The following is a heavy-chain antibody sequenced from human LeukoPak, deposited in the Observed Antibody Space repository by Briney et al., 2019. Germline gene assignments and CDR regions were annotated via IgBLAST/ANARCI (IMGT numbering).Heavy chain of an antibody. J-gene: IGHJ4*02. Sequence: GGSLRLSCAASGLIFSTYPMSWVRQAPGKGLEWVSAITGSGDSTFYADSVKGRCTISRDNSKNTLYLQMNSLRAEDTAVYYCAGEGIAVAGVDYWGQGTLVTVSS. CDR1: GLIFSTYP. D-gene: IGHD6-13*01. V-gene: IGHV3-23*01. CDR3: AGEGIAVAGVDY. CDR2: ITGSGDST.